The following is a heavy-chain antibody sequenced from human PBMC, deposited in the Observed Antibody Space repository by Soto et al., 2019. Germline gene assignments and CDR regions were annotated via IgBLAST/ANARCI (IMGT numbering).Heavy chain of an antibody. CDR2: IYSGGST. J-gene: IGHJ6*03. Sequence: VQLVESGGGLVQPGGSLRLSCAPSGFTVSSNYMSWVRQAPGKGLAWVSVIYSGGSTYYADSVKGRFTISRDNSKNTLYLQMNSLRAEDTAVYYCARYTIVVVPAATYYYMDVWGKGTTVTVSS. CDR1: GFTVSSNY. CDR3: ARYTIVVVPAATYYYMDV. D-gene: IGHD2-2*01. V-gene: IGHV3-66*01.